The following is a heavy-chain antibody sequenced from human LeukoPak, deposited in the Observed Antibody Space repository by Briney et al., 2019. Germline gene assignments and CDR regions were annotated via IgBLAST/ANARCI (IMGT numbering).Heavy chain of an antibody. CDR3: ARDGDTAPFDY. D-gene: IGHD5-18*01. V-gene: IGHV4-30-4*01. CDR1: GGSISSGDYY. CDR2: IYYSGST. Sequence: SQTLSLTCTVSGGSISSGDYYWSWIRQPPGTGLEWIGYIYYSGSTYYNPSLKSRVTISVDTSKNQFSPKLSSVTAADTAVYYCARDGDTAPFDYWGQGTLVTVSS. J-gene: IGHJ4*02.